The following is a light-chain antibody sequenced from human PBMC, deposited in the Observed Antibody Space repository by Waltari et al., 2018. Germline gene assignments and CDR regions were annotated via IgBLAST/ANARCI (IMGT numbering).Light chain of an antibody. Sequence: SYELTQAPSVSVSPGQTATITCSGDGLPKKYAYWYQQKSGRAPGMATYEDTQRPSGIPGRFYGSSSGTMATLTITGAQVEDEAVYYCYSTDRSGKYRTFGGGTKLTVL. CDR1: GLPKKY. CDR3: YSTDRSGKYRT. CDR2: EDT. J-gene: IGLJ2*01. V-gene: IGLV3-10*01.